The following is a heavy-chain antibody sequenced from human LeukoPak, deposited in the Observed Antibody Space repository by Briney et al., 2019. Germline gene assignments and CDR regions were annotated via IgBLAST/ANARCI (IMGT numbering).Heavy chain of an antibody. J-gene: IGHJ3*02. V-gene: IGHV4-39*07. Sequence: SETLSLTRTVSGGSISSSSYYWGWIRQPPGKGLEWIGSIYYSGSTYYNPSLKSRVTISVDTSKNQFSLKLSSVTAADTAVYYCVGGGSFEDAFDIWGQGTMVTVSS. D-gene: IGHD2-15*01. CDR1: GGSISSSSYY. CDR3: VGGGSFEDAFDI. CDR2: IYYSGST.